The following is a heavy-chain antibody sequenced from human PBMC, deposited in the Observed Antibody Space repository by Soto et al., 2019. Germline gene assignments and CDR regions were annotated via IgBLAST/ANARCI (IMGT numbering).Heavy chain of an antibody. CDR3: ASADSSGWYGGFDY. Sequence: AXVKVSCKASGYTCTSYAMHWVLQAPGQRLEWMGWINAGNGNTKYSQKFQGRVTITRDTSASTAYMELSSLRSEDTAVYYCASADSSGWYGGFDYWGQGALVTVSS. V-gene: IGHV1-3*01. CDR1: GYTCTSYA. CDR2: INAGNGNT. D-gene: IGHD6-19*01. J-gene: IGHJ4*02.